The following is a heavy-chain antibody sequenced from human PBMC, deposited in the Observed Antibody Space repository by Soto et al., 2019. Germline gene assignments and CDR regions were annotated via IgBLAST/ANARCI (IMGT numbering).Heavy chain of an antibody. J-gene: IGHJ4*02. CDR3: AREGSGSNF. Sequence: SVKVSCKASGGSFSNFGISWVRQAPGQGLEWMGGIVPVFGRPNYAQRFRGRLTITADESTSTGYMELISLRSDDTAVYYCAREGSGSNFWGKGTQVTVSS. CDR2: IVPVFGRP. V-gene: IGHV1-69*13. D-gene: IGHD5-12*01. CDR1: GGSFSNFG.